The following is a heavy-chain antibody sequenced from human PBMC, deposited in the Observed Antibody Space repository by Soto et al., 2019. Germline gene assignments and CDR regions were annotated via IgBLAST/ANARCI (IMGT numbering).Heavy chain of an antibody. V-gene: IGHV4-59*12. Sequence: SETLSLTCTVSPGSISSYYCSWIRQPPGKGMEWIGYIYYSGSTNYNPSLKSRVTMSVDTSNNQFSLKLSSVTAADTAIYYCARDRYGVPRGDYFDSWGQGILVTVSS. J-gene: IGHJ4*02. CDR2: IYYSGST. CDR1: PGSISSYY. D-gene: IGHD4-17*01. CDR3: ARDRYGVPRGDYFDS.